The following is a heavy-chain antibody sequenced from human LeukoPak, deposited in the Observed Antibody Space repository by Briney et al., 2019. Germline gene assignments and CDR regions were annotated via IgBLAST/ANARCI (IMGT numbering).Heavy chain of an antibody. Sequence: PSETLSLTCTVSGGSISSSSYYWGWIRQPPGKGLEWIGSIYYSGSTYYNPSLKSRVTISVDTSKNQFSLKLSSVTAADTAVYYCARRSAFDIWGQGTMVTVSS. CDR2: IYYSGST. J-gene: IGHJ3*02. V-gene: IGHV4-39*01. CDR1: GGSISSSSYY. CDR3: ARRSAFDI.